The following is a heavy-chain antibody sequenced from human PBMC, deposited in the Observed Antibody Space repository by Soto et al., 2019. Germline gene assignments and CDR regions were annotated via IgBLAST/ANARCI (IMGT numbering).Heavy chain of an antibody. D-gene: IGHD6-6*01. CDR3: ARDSSHLLKFPFNI. CDR1: GSTFTSYG. CDR2: ISAYNGNT. Sequence: ASGKVSFRAPGSTFTSYGISWVRQPPGQGLEWMGWISAYNGNTNYAQKLQGRVTMTTDTSTSTAYMELRSLRSDDTAVYFCARDSSHLLKFPFNIWGQGTMVTVS. J-gene: IGHJ3*02. V-gene: IGHV1-18*01.